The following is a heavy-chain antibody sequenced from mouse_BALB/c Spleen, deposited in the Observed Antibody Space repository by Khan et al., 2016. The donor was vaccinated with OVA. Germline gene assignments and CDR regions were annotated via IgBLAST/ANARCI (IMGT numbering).Heavy chain of an antibody. J-gene: IGHJ1*01. CDR2: IWRDNVK. CDR3: AGRYGNSHVWFFDV. V-gene: IGHV8-8*01. D-gene: IGHD1-1*01. CDR1: GFSLSTSGMG. Sequence: QVTLKESGPGILQPSQTLSLTCSFSGFSLSTSGMGVGWIRQPSGKGLEWLTPIWRDNVKRYNPALEIRSTTSKDTSISHVFLEFANGESADTATYYCAGRYGNSHVWFFDVLGAGTSVTVSS.